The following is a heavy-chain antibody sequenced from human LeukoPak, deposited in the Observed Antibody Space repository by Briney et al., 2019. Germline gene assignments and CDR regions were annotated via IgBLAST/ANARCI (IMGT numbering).Heavy chain of an antibody. Sequence: SETLSLTCTVSGGSISSSSYYWGWIRQPPGQGLEWIGSIYYSGSTYYNPSLKSRVTISVDTSKNQFSLKLSSVTAADTAVYYCARDRAPDGYNYYFDYWGQGTLVTVSS. CDR3: ARDRAPDGYNYYFDY. D-gene: IGHD5-24*01. CDR2: IYYSGST. J-gene: IGHJ4*02. CDR1: GGSISSSSYY. V-gene: IGHV4-39*07.